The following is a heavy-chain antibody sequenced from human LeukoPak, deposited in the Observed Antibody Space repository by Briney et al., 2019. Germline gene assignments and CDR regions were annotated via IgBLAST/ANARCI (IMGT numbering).Heavy chain of an antibody. CDR1: GGSISSGSYY. Sequence: SETLSLTCTVSGGSISSGSYYWSWIRQPPGKGLEWIGEINHSGSTNYNPSLKSRVTISVDTSKNQFSLKLSSVTAADTAVYYCARLGNSSWFDPWGQGTLVTVSS. CDR2: INHSGST. J-gene: IGHJ5*02. V-gene: IGHV4-39*07. CDR3: ARLGNSSWFDP. D-gene: IGHD4-11*01.